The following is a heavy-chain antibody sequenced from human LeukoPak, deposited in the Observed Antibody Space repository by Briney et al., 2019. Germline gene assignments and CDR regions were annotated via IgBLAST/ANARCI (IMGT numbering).Heavy chain of an antibody. CDR2: ISAYNGNT. Sequence: GASVKVSCKASGYTFTSYGISWVRQAPGQGLEWMGWISAYNGNTNYAQKLQGRGTMTTDTSTSTAYMELRSLRSDDTAVYYCARDRLDVWFGELSDAFDIWGQGTIVTVSS. CDR3: ARDRLDVWFGELSDAFDI. CDR1: GYTFTSYG. J-gene: IGHJ3*02. D-gene: IGHD3-10*01. V-gene: IGHV1-18*01.